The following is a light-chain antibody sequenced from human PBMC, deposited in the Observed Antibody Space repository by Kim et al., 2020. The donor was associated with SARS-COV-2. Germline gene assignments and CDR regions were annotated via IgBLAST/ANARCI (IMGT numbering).Light chain of an antibody. Sequence: QSALTQPPSASGSPGQSVTISCTGTSSDIGNYNFVSWYHHHPGKVPKLIIFEVYKRHSGVPDRFSGSKSGNTASLTVSGLQPEDEGDYYCSSYAGSNIGVFGTGTKVTVL. V-gene: IGLV2-8*01. CDR3: SSYAGSNIGV. CDR1: SSDIGNYNF. CDR2: EVY. J-gene: IGLJ1*01.